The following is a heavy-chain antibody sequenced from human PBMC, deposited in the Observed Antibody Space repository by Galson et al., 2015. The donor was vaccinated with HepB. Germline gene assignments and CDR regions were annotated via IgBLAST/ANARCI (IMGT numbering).Heavy chain of an antibody. D-gene: IGHD3-3*01. Sequence: QPGAEVKKLGESLKVSCKASGYSFTNYWIGWVRQVPGKGLEWVGIINPGDFDIRYSPSFQGQVTNSADKSISTAYLQWNSLKASDTAMYYCVRHEKGFDLWSGYYAFDPWGQGTLVTVSS. J-gene: IGHJ5*02. V-gene: IGHV5-51*01. CDR1: GYSFTNYW. CDR2: INPGDFDI. CDR3: VRHEKGFDLWSGYYAFDP.